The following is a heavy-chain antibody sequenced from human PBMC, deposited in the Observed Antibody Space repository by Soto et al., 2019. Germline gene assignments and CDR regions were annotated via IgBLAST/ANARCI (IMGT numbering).Heavy chain of an antibody. Sequence: ASVKVSCKASGYTFTGYYIHWVRQAPGQGLEWMGWINPNSGGTNYAQKFQGWVTMTRDTSISTAYMELSRLRSDDTAVYYCARENLGDFWSGYYTGKDYYYYGMDVWGPGTSVTVSS. J-gene: IGHJ6*01. D-gene: IGHD3-3*01. V-gene: IGHV1-2*04. CDR3: ARENLGDFWSGYYTGKDYYYYGMDV. CDR2: INPNSGGT. CDR1: GYTFTGYY.